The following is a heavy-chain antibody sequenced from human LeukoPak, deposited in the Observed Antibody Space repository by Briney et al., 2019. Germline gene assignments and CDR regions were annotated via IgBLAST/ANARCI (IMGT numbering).Heavy chain of an antibody. Sequence: GQSLRPACPASRLTFSSYEMNWVRQAPGKGLELVSYITGSGSTIYYADSVKGRFTISRDNAKNSLYLQMSSLRVEDTAVYYCATLWASLDYWGQGTLVTVCS. J-gene: IGHJ4*02. D-gene: IGHD3-10*01. CDR3: ATLWASLDY. V-gene: IGHV3-48*03. CDR2: ITGSGSTI. CDR1: RLTFSSYE.